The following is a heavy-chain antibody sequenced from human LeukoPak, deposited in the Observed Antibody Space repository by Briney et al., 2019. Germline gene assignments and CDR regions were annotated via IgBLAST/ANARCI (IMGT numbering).Heavy chain of an antibody. Sequence: GGSLRLSCVVSGFNFGSYEMSWVRQAPGKGLEWVSYIGGSGSPTHYADSVKGRFTVSRDNAKNSLYLQSNSLRAEDTAVYYCAREIVSTPDTFDIWGQGTVVTVSS. D-gene: IGHD5/OR15-5a*01. CDR3: AREIVSTPDTFDI. J-gene: IGHJ3*02. CDR1: GFNFGSYE. CDR2: IGGSGSPT. V-gene: IGHV3-48*03.